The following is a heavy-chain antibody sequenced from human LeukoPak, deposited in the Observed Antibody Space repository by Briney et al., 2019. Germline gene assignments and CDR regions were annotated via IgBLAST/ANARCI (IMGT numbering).Heavy chain of an antibody. CDR2: RKQDGSEK. V-gene: IGHV3-7*03. D-gene: IGHD2-2*01. CDR1: GFTFSSYG. CDR3: ARIRYQLLRDNWFDP. J-gene: IGHJ5*02. Sequence: PGRSLRLSCAASGFTFSSYGMHWVRQAPGKGLEWVANRKQDGSEKYYVDSVKGRFTISRDNAKNSLYLQMNSLRAEDTAVYYCARIRYQLLRDNWFDPWGQGTLVTVSS.